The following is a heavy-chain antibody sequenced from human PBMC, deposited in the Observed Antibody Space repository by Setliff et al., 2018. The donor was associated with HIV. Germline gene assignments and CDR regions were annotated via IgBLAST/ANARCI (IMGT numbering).Heavy chain of an antibody. V-gene: IGHV4-59*10. CDR1: GGSFSTYY. D-gene: IGHD3-22*01. CDR3: ARGTYYYDSSGFRDAFDI. J-gene: IGHJ3*02. Sequence: KTSETLSLTCAVYGGSFSTYYWSWIRQPAGKGLEWIGRIYTSGSTNYNPSIKSRVTMSVDTSKNQFSLKLSSATAADTAVYYCARGTYYYDSSGFRDAFDIWGQGTMVTVSS. CDR2: IYTSGST.